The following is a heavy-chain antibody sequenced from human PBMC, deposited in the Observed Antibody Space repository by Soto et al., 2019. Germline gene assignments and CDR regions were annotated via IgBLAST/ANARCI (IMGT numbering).Heavy chain of an antibody. CDR2: IKQDGSEK. V-gene: IGHV3-7*05. CDR1: GFTFSSYW. D-gene: IGHD4-4*01. J-gene: IGHJ4*02. Sequence: EVQLVESGGGLVQPGGSLRLSCAASGFTFSSYWMSWVRQAPGKGLEWVANIKQDGSEKYYVDSVKGRFTISRDNAKNSLYLQMNSLRAEDTAVYYCARDSRTTVTTAIDYWGQVTLVTVSS. CDR3: ARDSRTTVTTAIDY.